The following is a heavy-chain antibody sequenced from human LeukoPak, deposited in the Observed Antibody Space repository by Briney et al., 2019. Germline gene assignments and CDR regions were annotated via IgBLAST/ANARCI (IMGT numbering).Heavy chain of an antibody. V-gene: IGHV3-30*03. CDR2: ISYDGSKK. J-gene: IGHJ6*03. D-gene: IGHD4-11*01. Sequence: GRSLRLSCAASGFTFEDYAMHWVRQAPGKGLEWVAVISYDGSKKYYADSVKGRFTISRDNSKNKLYLQMNSLRAEDTAVYYCARDYPYSYYMNVWGNGTTVTVSS. CDR1: GFTFEDYA. CDR3: ARDYPYSYYMNV.